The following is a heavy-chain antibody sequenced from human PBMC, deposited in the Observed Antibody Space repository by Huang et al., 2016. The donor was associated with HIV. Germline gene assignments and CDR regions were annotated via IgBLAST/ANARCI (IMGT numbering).Heavy chain of an antibody. J-gene: IGHJ3*02. D-gene: IGHD3-10*01. Sequence: QVQLQQWGAGQLKSSETLTLTCAVYVESFSGYYWSWIRQSPGRGLEWIGEINHSGGDIQQSGASHYNPSLKSRVTRSMDTSKNQFSLKLKYLTVADTAIYYCARGYKAGAAFDIWARGTPVSVSS. CDR1: VESFSGYY. CDR2: INHSGGDIQQSGAS. V-gene: IGHV4-34*02. CDR3: ARGYKAGAAFDI.